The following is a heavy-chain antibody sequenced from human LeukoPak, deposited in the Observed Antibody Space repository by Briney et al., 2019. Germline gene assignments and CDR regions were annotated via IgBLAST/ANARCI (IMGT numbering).Heavy chain of an antibody. J-gene: IGHJ6*02. V-gene: IGHV1-69*13. CDR1: GGTFSSYA. CDR2: IIPIFGTA. CDR3: ARSSSDIVVVPAANYYYYYYGMDV. D-gene: IGHD2-2*01. Sequence: SVKVSCKASGGTFSSYAISWVRQAPGQGLEWMGGIIPIFGTANYAQKFQGRVAITADESTSTAYMELSSLRSEDTAVYYCARSSSDIVVVPAANYYYYYYGMDVWGQGTTVTVSS.